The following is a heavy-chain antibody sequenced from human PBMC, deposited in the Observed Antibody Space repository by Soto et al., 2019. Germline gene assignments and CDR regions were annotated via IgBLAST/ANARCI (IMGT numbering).Heavy chain of an antibody. D-gene: IGHD6-13*01. J-gene: IGHJ5*02. CDR3: ARDAGGSSWYFWFDP. CDR2: IKQDGSEK. Sequence: GGSLRLSCAASGFTFSSYWMSWVRQAPGKGLEWVANIKQDGSEKYYVDSVKGRFTISRDNAKNSLYLQMNSLRAEDTAVYYCARDAGGSSWYFWFDPWGQGTLVTVSS. V-gene: IGHV3-7*03. CDR1: GFTFSSYW.